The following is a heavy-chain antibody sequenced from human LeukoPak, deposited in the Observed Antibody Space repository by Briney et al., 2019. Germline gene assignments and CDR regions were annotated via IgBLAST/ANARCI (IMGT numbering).Heavy chain of an antibody. V-gene: IGHV3-66*01. J-gene: IGHJ4*02. CDR3: ARDLVRGYTYGAPGGY. CDR2: LYAGGGT. D-gene: IGHD5-18*01. Sequence: PGGSLRLSCAASGFTVSNNFMSWVRQAPGKGLEWISSLYAGGGTPYADSVKGRFTISRDNSKNTLYLQMNRLRAEDTAFYFCARDLVRGYTYGAPGGYWGQGTLVTVSS. CDR1: GFTVSNNF.